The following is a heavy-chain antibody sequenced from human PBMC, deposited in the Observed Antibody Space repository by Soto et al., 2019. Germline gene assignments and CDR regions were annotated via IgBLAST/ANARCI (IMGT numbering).Heavy chain of an antibody. CDR1: GGSISSSSYY. J-gene: IGHJ4*02. D-gene: IGHD3-10*01. CDR3: ATLWFGESPN. CDR2: IYYSGST. V-gene: IGHV4-39*01. Sequence: QLQLQESGPGLVKPSETLSLTCTVSGGSISSSSYYWGWIRQPPGKGLEWIGSIYYSGSTYYNPSLKGRATMSVDTSKNQFSLKRRSVTAAATAVYYCATLWFGESPNWGQGTLVTVYS.